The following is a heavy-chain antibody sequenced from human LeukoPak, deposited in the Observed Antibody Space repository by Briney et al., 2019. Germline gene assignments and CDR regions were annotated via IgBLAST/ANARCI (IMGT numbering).Heavy chain of an antibody. J-gene: IGHJ4*02. Sequence: SETLSLTCAVSGGSFNGYNWGWVRQAPGKGLEWIAELNHYGSTNYNPSLKSRVTISVDTSKNQFSLKLSSVTAADTAVYYCARVGPAHWLLLRVFDYWGQGTLVTVSS. CDR3: ARVGPAHWLLLRVFDY. CDR2: LNHYGST. D-gene: IGHD3-22*01. V-gene: IGHV4-34*01. CDR1: GGSFNGYN.